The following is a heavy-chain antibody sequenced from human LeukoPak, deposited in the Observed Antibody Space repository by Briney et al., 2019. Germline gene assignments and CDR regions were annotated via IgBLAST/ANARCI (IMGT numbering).Heavy chain of an antibody. Sequence: GGSLRLSCAASGFSITDHYMDWARQAPGKGLEWVGRTRNKPNGYTTDYGTSVKGRFTVSRDDSENSLYLQMNSLKTEDTAVYYCTRVRHGDYFDYWGQGTLVTVSS. CDR2: TRNKPNGYTT. J-gene: IGHJ4*02. CDR3: TRVRHGDYFDY. V-gene: IGHV3-72*01. D-gene: IGHD4-17*01. CDR1: GFSITDHY.